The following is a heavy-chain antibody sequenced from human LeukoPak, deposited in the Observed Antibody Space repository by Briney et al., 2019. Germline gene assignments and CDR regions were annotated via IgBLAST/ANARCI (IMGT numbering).Heavy chain of an antibody. J-gene: IGHJ4*02. CDR3: AGLYTSSWDS. V-gene: IGHV3-30*03. D-gene: IGHD6-13*01. CDR1: GFTFSSFG. CDR2: TSYDGNEK. Sequence: PGGSLRLSCAASGFTFSSFGMHWVRQAPGKGLEWVTVTSYDGNEKYYADSVKGRFTISRDNAKNSLYLQMNSLRDEDTAVYYCAGLYTSSWDSWGQGTLVTVSS.